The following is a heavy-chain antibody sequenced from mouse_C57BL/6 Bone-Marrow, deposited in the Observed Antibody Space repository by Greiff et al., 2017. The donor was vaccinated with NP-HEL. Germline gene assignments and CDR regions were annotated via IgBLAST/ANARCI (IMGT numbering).Heavy chain of an antibody. J-gene: IGHJ3*01. CDR2: TDPDTGFP. CDR3: TRKGLAY. Sequence: VQRVESGAELVRPGASVTLSCKASGYTFTDYEMHWVKQTPVPFLALLRATDPDTGFPAYTQKFQGQAILTADKSSSTAYMELRSLTSEDSAVYYCTRKGLAYWGQGTLVTVSA. V-gene: IGHV1-15*01. CDR1: GYTFTDYE.